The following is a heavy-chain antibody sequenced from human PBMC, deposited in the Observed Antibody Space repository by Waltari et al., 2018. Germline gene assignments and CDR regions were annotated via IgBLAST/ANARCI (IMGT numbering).Heavy chain of an antibody. D-gene: IGHD4-17*01. Sequence: QVHLVQSGAEVKKPGASVKVSCKASGYTFTSSPLHWVRQAPGQRLEWMGWINAGSGNTKYSQRFQGRVTITRDTSASTVYMELSSLRSEDTAVYYCARPRSDYGDYAWFDPWGQGTLVTVSS. V-gene: IGHV1-3*01. CDR2: INAGSGNT. CDR3: ARPRSDYGDYAWFDP. CDR1: GYTFTSSP. J-gene: IGHJ5*02.